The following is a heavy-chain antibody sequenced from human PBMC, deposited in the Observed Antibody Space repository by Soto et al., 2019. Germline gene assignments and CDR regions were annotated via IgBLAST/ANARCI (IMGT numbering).Heavy chain of an antibody. CDR3: ARRYGSAIDY. Sequence: QVQLQESGPGLVKPSETLSLTCTVSGGTISSWYWSWIRQPPGKGLEWIGYIYYSGSTNCNPSLKSRVTISVDTSKSQFSLKLSSVTAAETAVYYCARRYGSAIDYWGQGTLVTVSS. CDR2: IYYSGST. J-gene: IGHJ4*02. CDR1: GGTISSWY. V-gene: IGHV4-59*08. D-gene: IGHD1-26*01.